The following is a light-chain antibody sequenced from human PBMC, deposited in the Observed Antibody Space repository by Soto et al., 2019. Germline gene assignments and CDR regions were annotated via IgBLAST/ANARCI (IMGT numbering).Light chain of an antibody. Sequence: DIQMTQSPSTLSASVGDRVTITCRASQSISSWLAWYQQKPGKAPKLLIYDASRLESGVPSRFSGSGSGTEFPLTISSLQPDDFATYYCQQYNPTWTFGQGTKVDIK. CDR1: QSISSW. V-gene: IGKV1-5*01. CDR3: QQYNPTWT. CDR2: DAS. J-gene: IGKJ1*01.